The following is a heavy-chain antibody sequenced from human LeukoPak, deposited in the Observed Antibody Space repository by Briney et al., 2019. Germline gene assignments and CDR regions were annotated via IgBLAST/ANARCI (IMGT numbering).Heavy chain of an antibody. V-gene: IGHV5-51*01. Sequence: GESLKISCKVSGYTFGIYYLAWVRQMPGKGPEWMGIIYPRDSETRYSPSFQGQVTISADTSISTAYMQWSSLKASDTAIYYCARGRDTMDVWGQGPRSPSP. CDR1: GYTFGIYY. CDR2: IYPRDSET. J-gene: IGHJ6*02. CDR3: ARGRDTMDV.